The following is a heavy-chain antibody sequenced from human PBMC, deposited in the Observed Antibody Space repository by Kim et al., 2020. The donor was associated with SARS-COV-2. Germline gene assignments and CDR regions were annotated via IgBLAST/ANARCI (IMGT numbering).Heavy chain of an antibody. J-gene: IGHJ2*01. Sequence: SETLSLTCAVYGGSFSGYYWSWIRQPPGKGLEWIGEINHSGSTNYNPSLKSRVTISVDTSKNQFSLKLSSVTAADTAVYYCARVPRITMVRGVNYWYLDLWGRGTLVTVSS. D-gene: IGHD3-10*01. CDR2: INHSGST. CDR1: GGSFSGYY. CDR3: ARVPRITMVRGVNYWYLDL. V-gene: IGHV4-34*01.